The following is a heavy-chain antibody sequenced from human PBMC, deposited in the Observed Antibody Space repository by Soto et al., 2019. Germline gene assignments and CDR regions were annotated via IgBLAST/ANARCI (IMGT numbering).Heavy chain of an antibody. J-gene: IGHJ4*02. CDR2: IYYSGST. CDR3: GRNYDSSGYFSFAGPD. D-gene: IGHD3-22*01. CDR1: GGSISSGDYY. Sequence: QVQLQESGPGLVKPSQTLSLTCTVSGGSISSGDYYWSWIRQPPGKGLEWIGYIYYSGSTYYNPCLKSRVTISVDTSKNQFSLKLSSVTAADTAVYYCGRNYDSSGYFSFAGPDWGQGTLVTVSS. V-gene: IGHV4-30-4*01.